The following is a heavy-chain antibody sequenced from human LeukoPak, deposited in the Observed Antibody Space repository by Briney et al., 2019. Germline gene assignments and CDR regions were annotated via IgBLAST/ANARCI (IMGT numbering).Heavy chain of an antibody. D-gene: IGHD4-17*01. CDR2: ISGSGGTT. Sequence: PGGSLRLSCAASGFTFSNYGMSWVRQAPGKGLEWVSAISGSGGTTYYADSVKGRFTISRDTSENTLYLQMNSLRVEDTAVYYCAKRDRTVTHAFDIWGQGTMVTVSS. CDR1: GFTFSNYG. CDR3: AKRDRTVTHAFDI. V-gene: IGHV3-23*01. J-gene: IGHJ3*02.